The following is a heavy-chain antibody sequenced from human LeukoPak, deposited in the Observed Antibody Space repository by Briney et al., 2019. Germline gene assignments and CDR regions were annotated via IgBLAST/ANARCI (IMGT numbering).Heavy chain of an antibody. V-gene: IGHV3-30*02. CDR2: IRNDGDVI. CDR1: RFTFTSFG. J-gene: IGHJ4*02. CDR3: ARVVTGSGSYLDY. Sequence: GGSLRLSCAASRFTFTSFGMHWVRQAPGKGLGWVAFIRNDGDVIYYADSVKGRFTISRDNSKNTIYLQLNSLRPEDTAVYYCARVVTGSGSYLDYWGQGTLVTVSS. D-gene: IGHD3-10*01.